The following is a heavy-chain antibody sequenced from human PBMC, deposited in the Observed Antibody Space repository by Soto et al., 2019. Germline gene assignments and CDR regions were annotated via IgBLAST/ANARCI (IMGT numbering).Heavy chain of an antibody. CDR2: IGTAGDP. V-gene: IGHV3-13*05. J-gene: IGHJ3*02. D-gene: IGHD2-2*01. Sequence: PGGSLRLSCAASGFTVSSNYMSWVRQAPGKGLEWVSVIGTAGDPYYPGSVKGRFTISRENAKNSLYLQMNSLRAGDTAVYYCARGSGYCSSTSCQGVGAFDIWGQGTMVTVSS. CDR3: ARGSGYCSSTSCQGVGAFDI. CDR1: GFTVSSNY.